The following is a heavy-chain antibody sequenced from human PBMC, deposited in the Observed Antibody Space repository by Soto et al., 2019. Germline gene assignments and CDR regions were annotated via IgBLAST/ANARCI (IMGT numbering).Heavy chain of an antibody. D-gene: IGHD6-19*01. Sequence: LSCAASGFTFSDYYMSWIRQAPGKGLEWVSYISNSGSTIYYADSVKGRFTISRDNAKNSLYLQMNSLRAEDTAVYYCARAVAGTFGWFDPWGQGTLVTVSS. V-gene: IGHV3-11*01. J-gene: IGHJ5*02. CDR3: ARAVAGTFGWFDP. CDR2: ISNSGSTI. CDR1: GFTFSDYY.